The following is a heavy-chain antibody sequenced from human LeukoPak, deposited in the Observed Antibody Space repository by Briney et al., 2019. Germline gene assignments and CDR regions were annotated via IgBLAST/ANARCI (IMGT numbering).Heavy chain of an antibody. CDR3: ARERGIAARPTAYYFDY. V-gene: IGHV4-34*01. D-gene: IGHD6-6*01. J-gene: IGHJ4*02. CDR2: INHSGST. Sequence: SETLSLTCAVYGGSFSGYYWSWIRQPPGKGLEWIGEINHSGSTNYNPSLKSRVTISVDTSKNQFSLKLSSVTAADTAVYYCARERGIAARPTAYYFDYWGQGTLVTVSS. CDR1: GGSFSGYY.